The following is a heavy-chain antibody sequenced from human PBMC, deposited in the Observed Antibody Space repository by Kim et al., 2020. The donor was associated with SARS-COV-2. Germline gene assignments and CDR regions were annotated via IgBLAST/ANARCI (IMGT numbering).Heavy chain of an antibody. V-gene: IGHV4-59*03. Sequence: SETLSLTCTVSGGSLKYYYWDWVRQSPGKGLEWLGYVYYIGATLYNPALKRRLTFPVDMSKNQFYLELTSITAADTAIYYCAKDEGTSTIGVAPWGPGTLVTVSS. CDR2: VYYIGAT. CDR3: AKDEGTSTIGVAP. CDR1: GGSLKYYY. J-gene: IGHJ5*02. D-gene: IGHD1-26*01.